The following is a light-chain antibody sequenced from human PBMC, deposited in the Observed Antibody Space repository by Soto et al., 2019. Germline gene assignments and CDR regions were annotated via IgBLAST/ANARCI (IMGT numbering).Light chain of an antibody. J-gene: IGKJ5*01. CDR2: GAS. Sequence: ESVLTQSPGTLSLSPGERATLSCRASQSVISSYLAWYQQKPGQAPRLLIYGASSRATGIPDRFSGSGSGTDFTLTISRLEPEDFAVFYCQQYGSPITFGQGTRLEIK. V-gene: IGKV3-20*01. CDR3: QQYGSPIT. CDR1: QSVISSY.